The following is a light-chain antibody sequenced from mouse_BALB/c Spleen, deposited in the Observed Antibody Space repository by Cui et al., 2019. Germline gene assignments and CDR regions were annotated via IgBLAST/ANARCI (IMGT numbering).Light chain of an antibody. CDR2: AAT. CDR1: QTIGTW. Sequence: DIQMTQSPASQSASLGESVTITCLASQTIGTWLAWYQQKPGKSPQLLIYAATSLADGVPSRFSGSGSGTKFSFKISSLQAEDFVSYYCQQLYCTPYTFGGGTKLEIK. V-gene: IGKV12-98*01. J-gene: IGKJ2*01. CDR3: QQLYCTPYT.